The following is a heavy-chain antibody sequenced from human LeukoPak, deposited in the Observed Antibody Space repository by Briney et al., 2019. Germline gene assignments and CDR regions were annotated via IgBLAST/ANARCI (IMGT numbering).Heavy chain of an antibody. Sequence: ASVKVSCKASGYTFTSYGISWVRQAPGQGLEWMGWISAYNGNTNYAQKLQGRVTMTTDTSTSTAYMELRSLRSDDTAVYYRARDWPHIVVVPAAKNYFDYWGQGTLVTVSS. D-gene: IGHD2-2*01. CDR3: ARDWPHIVVVPAAKNYFDY. CDR1: GYTFTSYG. V-gene: IGHV1-18*01. J-gene: IGHJ4*02. CDR2: ISAYNGNT.